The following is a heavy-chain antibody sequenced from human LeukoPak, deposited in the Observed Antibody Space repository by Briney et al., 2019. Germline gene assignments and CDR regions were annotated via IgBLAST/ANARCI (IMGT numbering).Heavy chain of an antibody. V-gene: IGHV4-39*01. CDR2: IYYSGST. J-gene: IGHJ6*02. CDR1: GGSISSSSYY. Sequence: MPSETLSLTCTVSGGSISSSSYYWGWIRQPPGKGLEWIGSIYYSGSTYYNPSLKSRVTISVDTSKNQFSLKLSSVTAADTAVYYCARASLYYYYGMDVWGQGTTVTVSS. CDR3: ARASLYYYYGMDV.